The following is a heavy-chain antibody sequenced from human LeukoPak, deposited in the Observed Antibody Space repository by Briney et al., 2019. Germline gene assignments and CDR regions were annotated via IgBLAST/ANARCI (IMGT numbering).Heavy chain of an antibody. CDR2: ISSSSYI. V-gene: IGHV3-21*05. J-gene: IGHJ4*02. D-gene: IGHD3-3*01. Sequence: AGGSLRLSCAASGFTFSSYSMNWVRQAPGKGLEWVSYISSSSYIYYADSVKGRFTISRDNAKNSLYLQMNSLRAEDTAVYYCARSPRKYDFWSGTREYYFDYWGQGTLVTVSS. CDR1: GFTFSSYS. CDR3: ARSPRKYDFWSGTREYYFDY.